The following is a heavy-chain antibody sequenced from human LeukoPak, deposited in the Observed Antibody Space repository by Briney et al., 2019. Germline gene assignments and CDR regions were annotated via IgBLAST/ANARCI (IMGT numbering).Heavy chain of an antibody. CDR1: GFTFSSYS. CDR3: ARDGPMVRGVIKYYYMDV. CDR2: ISSSSSYI. J-gene: IGHJ6*03. V-gene: IGHV3-21*01. Sequence: GGSLRLSCAASGFTFSSYSMNWVRHAPGKGLEWVSSISSSSSYIYYADSVKGRFTISRDNAKNSLYLQMNSLRAEDTAVYYCARDGPMVRGVIKYYYMDVWGKGTTVTVSS. D-gene: IGHD3-10*01.